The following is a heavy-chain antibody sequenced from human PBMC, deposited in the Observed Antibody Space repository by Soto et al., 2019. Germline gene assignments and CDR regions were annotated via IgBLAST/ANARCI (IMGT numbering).Heavy chain of an antibody. D-gene: IGHD6-19*01. CDR2: ISGSGGST. Sequence: GGSLRLSCAASGFTFSSYAMSWVRQAPGKGLEWVSAISGSGGSTYYADPVKGRFTISRDNSKNTLYLQMNSLRAEDTAVYYCAKARDSSGWYPYYYGMDVWGQGTTVTVSS. V-gene: IGHV3-23*01. CDR3: AKARDSSGWYPYYYGMDV. CDR1: GFTFSSYA. J-gene: IGHJ6*02.